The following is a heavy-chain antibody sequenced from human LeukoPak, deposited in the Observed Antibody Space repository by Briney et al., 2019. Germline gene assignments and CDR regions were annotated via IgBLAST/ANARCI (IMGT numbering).Heavy chain of an antibody. Sequence: VASVKVSCKVSGYTLTELSMHWVRQAPGKGLEWMGGFDPEDGETIYAQKFQGRVTMTEDTSTDTAYMELSSLRSEDTAVYYCARIITAMAKDDYWGQGTLVTVSS. CDR2: FDPEDGET. J-gene: IGHJ4*02. D-gene: IGHD5-18*01. CDR3: ARIITAMAKDDY. V-gene: IGHV1-24*01. CDR1: GYTLTELS.